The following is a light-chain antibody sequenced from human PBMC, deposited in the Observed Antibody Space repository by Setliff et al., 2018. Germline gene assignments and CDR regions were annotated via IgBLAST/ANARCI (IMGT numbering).Light chain of an antibody. CDR1: SSNIGSNT. J-gene: IGLJ1*01. CDR2: SNN. Sequence: QSALTQPPSASGTPGQRVTISCSGSSSNIGSNTVNWYQQLPGTAPKLLIYSNNQQPSGVPDRFSGSKSGTSASLAISGLQSEDEADYYCAAWDDSLNGPVFGTGTKGTVL. V-gene: IGLV1-44*01. CDR3: AAWDDSLNGPV.